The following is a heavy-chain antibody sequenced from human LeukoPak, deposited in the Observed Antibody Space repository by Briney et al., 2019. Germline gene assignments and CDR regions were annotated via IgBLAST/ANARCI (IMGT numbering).Heavy chain of an antibody. CDR1: GYTFTSYD. Sequence: ASVKVSCKASGYTFTSYDINWVRQATGQGLEWMGRINPNSGGTNYAQKFQGRVTMTRDMSISTAYMELSRLRSDDTAVYYCARVRGWSSQFDAFDIWGQGTMVTVSS. CDR2: INPNSGGT. V-gene: IGHV1-2*06. D-gene: IGHD3-3*01. J-gene: IGHJ3*02. CDR3: ARVRGWSSQFDAFDI.